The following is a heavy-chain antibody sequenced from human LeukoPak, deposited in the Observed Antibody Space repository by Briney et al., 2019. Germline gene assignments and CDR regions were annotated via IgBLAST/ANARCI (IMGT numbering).Heavy chain of an antibody. J-gene: IGHJ4*02. CDR3: CSGSQLGMDY. CDR2: IYYSGST. Sequence: SETLSLTCTVSGGSISSGDYYWSWFRQPPGKGLEWIGYIYYSGSTYYNPSLKSRVTISVDTSKNQFSLKLSSVTAADTAVYYCCSGSQLGMDYWGQGTLVTVSS. V-gene: IGHV4-30-4*01. D-gene: IGHD1-26*01. CDR1: GGSISSGDYY.